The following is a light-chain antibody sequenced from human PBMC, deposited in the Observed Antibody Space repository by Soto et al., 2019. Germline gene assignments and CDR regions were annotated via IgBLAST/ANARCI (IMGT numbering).Light chain of an antibody. CDR3: QQYKNFSPWT. CDR1: QSISKG. V-gene: IGKV1-5*03. CDR2: GAS. J-gene: IGKJ1*01. Sequence: DIQMTQSPSTLSASVGDRVTITCRASQSISKGLAWYQQKPGKAPKLLIYGASTLETGVPSRFSGSGSGTEFTLTIITLQPDDVATYYCQQYKNFSPWTFGQGTKVELK.